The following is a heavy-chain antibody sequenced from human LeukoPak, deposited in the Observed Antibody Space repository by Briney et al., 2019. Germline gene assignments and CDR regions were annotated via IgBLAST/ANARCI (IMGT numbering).Heavy chain of an antibody. Sequence: GGSLRLSCAACVLTFSRYAMSWVRKAPGKGLEWVSAISNSGRSSYYAGYVKGRFTISTDNSKNTMYLEMHSLRAEDTAVYYCANINDRDGDFNGDSWGQGTLVTVSS. J-gene: IGHJ4*02. D-gene: IGHD1-1*01. V-gene: IGHV3-23*01. CDR2: ISNSGRSS. CDR3: ANINDRDGDFNGDS. CDR1: VLTFSRYA.